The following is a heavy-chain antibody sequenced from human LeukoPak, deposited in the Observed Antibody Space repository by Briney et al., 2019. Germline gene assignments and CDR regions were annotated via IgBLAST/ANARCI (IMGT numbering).Heavy chain of an antibody. D-gene: IGHD2-15*01. J-gene: IGHJ3*02. CDR3: ARDFQTFSGGSCQRGRAFET. Sequence: GGSLRLSCAASGFTFSSYSMNWVRQAPGKGLEWVSSISSSSSYIYYADSVKGRFTISRDNAKNSLYLQMNSLRAEDTAVYYCARDFQTFSGGSCQRGRAFETWGQGTMVTVSS. CDR1: GFTFSSYS. CDR2: ISSSSSYI. V-gene: IGHV3-21*01.